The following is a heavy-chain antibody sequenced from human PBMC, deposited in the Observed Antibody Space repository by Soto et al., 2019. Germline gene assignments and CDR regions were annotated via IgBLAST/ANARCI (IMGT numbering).Heavy chain of an antibody. J-gene: IGHJ3*02. D-gene: IGHD3-9*01. CDR3: ARGRGVTYYDILTGYAFDI. Sequence: SVKVSCKASGGTFSSYAISWVRQAPGQGLEWMGGIIPIFGTANYAQKFQGRVTITADESTSTAYMELSSLRSEDTAVYYCARGRGVTYYDILTGYAFDIWDQGTMVTVSS. CDR1: GGTFSSYA. CDR2: IIPIFGTA. V-gene: IGHV1-69*13.